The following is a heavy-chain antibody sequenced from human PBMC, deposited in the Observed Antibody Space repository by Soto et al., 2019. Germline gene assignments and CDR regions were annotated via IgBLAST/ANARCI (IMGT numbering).Heavy chain of an antibody. J-gene: IGHJ5*02. Sequence: ASVKVSCKASGGTFSSYTISWVRQAPGQGLEWMGRIIPILGIANYAQKFQGRVTITADKSTSTAYMELSSLGSEDTAVYYCASNPGYCSGGSCPNWFDPWGQGTLVTVSS. CDR2: IIPILGIA. CDR1: GGTFSSYT. D-gene: IGHD2-15*01. CDR3: ASNPGYCSGGSCPNWFDP. V-gene: IGHV1-69*02.